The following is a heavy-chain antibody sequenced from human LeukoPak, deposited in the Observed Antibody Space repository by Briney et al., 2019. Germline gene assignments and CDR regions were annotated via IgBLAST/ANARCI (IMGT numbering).Heavy chain of an antibody. D-gene: IGHD2-15*01. J-gene: IGHJ6*03. V-gene: IGHV1-69*05. Sequence: GASVKVSCKASGGTFSSYAISWVRQAPGQGLEWMGRIIPIFGTANYAQKFQGRVTITTDESTSTAYMELSSLRSEATAVYYCARAPRGYCSGSSCYESYYYYYMDVWGKGATVTVSS. CDR1: GGTFSSYA. CDR3: ARAPRGYCSGSSCYESYYYYYMDV. CDR2: IIPIFGTA.